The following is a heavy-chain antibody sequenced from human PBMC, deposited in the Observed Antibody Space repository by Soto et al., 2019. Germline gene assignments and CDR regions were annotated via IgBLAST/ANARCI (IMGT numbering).Heavy chain of an antibody. J-gene: IGHJ5*02. CDR3: ARVLYSSSSRDWFDP. D-gene: IGHD6-6*01. Sequence: PSETLSLTCAVYCGSFSGYYWSWIRQPPGKGLEWIGEINHSGSTNYNPSLKSRVTISVDTSKNQFSLKLSSVTAADTAVYYCARVLYSSSSRDWFDPWGQGTLVTVSS. CDR1: CGSFSGYY. V-gene: IGHV4-34*01. CDR2: INHSGST.